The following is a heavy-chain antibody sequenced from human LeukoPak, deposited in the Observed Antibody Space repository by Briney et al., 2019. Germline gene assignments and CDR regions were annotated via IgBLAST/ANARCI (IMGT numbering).Heavy chain of an antibody. D-gene: IGHD3-10*01. V-gene: IGHV3-23*01. CDR1: GFTFSSYS. Sequence: GGSLRLSCAASGFTFSSYSMNWVRQAPGKGLEWVSAIEISGDTFYADSVRGRFTISRDNSKDTLYLQLNSLRAEDTAVYFCASEIRPNDYWGQGTLVTVSS. J-gene: IGHJ4*02. CDR2: IEISGDT. CDR3: ASEIRPNDY.